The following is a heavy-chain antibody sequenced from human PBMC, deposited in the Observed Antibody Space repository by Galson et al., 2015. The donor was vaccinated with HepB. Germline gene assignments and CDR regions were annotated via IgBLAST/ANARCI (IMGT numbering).Heavy chain of an antibody. CDR1: GGSFSGYY. D-gene: IGHD6-19*01. Sequence: SETLSLTCAVYGGSFSGYYWSWIRQPPGKGLEWLGEINHSGSTNYNPSLKSRVTISVDTSKNQFSLKLSSVTAADTAVYYCARGYIGWSPYPNYAFDIWGQGTMVTVSS. J-gene: IGHJ3*02. CDR2: INHSGST. V-gene: IGHV4-34*01. CDR3: ARGYIGWSPYPNYAFDI.